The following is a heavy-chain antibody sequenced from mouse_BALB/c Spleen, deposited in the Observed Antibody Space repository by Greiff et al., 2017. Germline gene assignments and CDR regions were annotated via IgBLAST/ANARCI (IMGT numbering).Heavy chain of an antibody. Sequence: EVQLVESGAELVRPGALVKLSCKASGFNIKDYYMHWVKQRPEQGLEWIGWIDPENGNTIYDPKFQGKASITADTSSNTAYLQLSSLTSEDTAVYYCASGDFDVWGAGTTVTVSS. CDR1: GFNIKDYY. D-gene: IGHD3-2*02. V-gene: IGHV14-1*02. CDR2: IDPENGNT. J-gene: IGHJ1*01. CDR3: ASGDFDV.